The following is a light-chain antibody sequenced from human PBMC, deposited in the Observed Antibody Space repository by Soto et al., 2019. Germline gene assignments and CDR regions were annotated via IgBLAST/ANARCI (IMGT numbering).Light chain of an antibody. CDR1: HDSNNF. CDR2: AAS. J-gene: IGKJ2*01. V-gene: IGKV1-27*01. CDR3: QNYNSVPYT. Sequence: EIRLTQSPSSLSASVGDRVTIACRASHDSNNFLAWFQQKPGKVLELLMYAASTSKSRVPSPWSASGSGTDFTRTIDSLQTEGFASYFCQNYNSVPYTVGQGTKLEIK.